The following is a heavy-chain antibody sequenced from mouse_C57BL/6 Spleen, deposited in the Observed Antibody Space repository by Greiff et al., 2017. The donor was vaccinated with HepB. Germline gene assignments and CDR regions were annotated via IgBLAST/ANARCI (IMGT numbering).Heavy chain of an antibody. D-gene: IGHD2-4*01. CDR2: IDPKSGGT. CDR1: GYTFTSYW. V-gene: IGHV1-72*01. CDR3: ANDYYFDY. J-gene: IGHJ2*01. Sequence: KQSCKASGYTFTSYWMHWVKQRPGRGLEWIGRIDPKSGGTKYNEKFKSKATLTVDKPSSTAYMQLSSLTSEDSAVYYCANDYYFDYWGQGTTLTVSS.